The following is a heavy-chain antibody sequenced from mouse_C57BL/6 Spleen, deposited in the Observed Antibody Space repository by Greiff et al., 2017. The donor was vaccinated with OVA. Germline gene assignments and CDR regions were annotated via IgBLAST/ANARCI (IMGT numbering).Heavy chain of an antibody. J-gene: IGHJ2*01. Sequence: VQLQQSGAELVKPGASVKISCKASGYTFTDYYINWVKQRPGQGLEWIGKIGPGSGSTYYNEKFKGKATLTADKSSSTAYMQLSSLTSEDAAVYFWAREGLLWPSEDYFDYWGQGTTLTVSS. D-gene: IGHD1-1*02. CDR2: IGPGSGST. CDR3: AREGLLWPSEDYFDY. CDR1: GYTFTDYY. V-gene: IGHV1-77*01.